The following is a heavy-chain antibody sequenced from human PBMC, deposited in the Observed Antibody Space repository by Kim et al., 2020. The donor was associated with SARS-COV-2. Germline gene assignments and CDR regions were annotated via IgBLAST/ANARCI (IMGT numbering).Heavy chain of an antibody. V-gene: IGHV4-59*13. Sequence: SETLSLTCTVSGGSISSYYWSWIRQPPGKGLEWIGYIYYSGSTNYNPSLKSRVTISVDTSKNQFSLKLSSVTAADTAVYYCAREGGYCSSTSCYRRAAFDIWGQGTMVTVSS. CDR3: AREGGYCSSTSCYRRAAFDI. CDR1: GGSISSYY. CDR2: IYYSGST. J-gene: IGHJ3*02. D-gene: IGHD2-2*01.